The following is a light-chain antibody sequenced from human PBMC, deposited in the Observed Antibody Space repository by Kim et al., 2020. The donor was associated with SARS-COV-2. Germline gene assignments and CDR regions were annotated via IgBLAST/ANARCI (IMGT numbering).Light chain of an antibody. J-gene: IGKJ1*01. CDR2: GAS. V-gene: IGKV3D-15*01. CDR1: QSVYSS. Sequence: SVSPGERAPLSCRASQSVYSSLAWYQQKPGHAPRLLIYGASTRATDIPARFSGSGSGTEFTLTISSLQSEDFAVYYCQQYNNWSTFGQGTKVDIK. CDR3: QQYNNWST.